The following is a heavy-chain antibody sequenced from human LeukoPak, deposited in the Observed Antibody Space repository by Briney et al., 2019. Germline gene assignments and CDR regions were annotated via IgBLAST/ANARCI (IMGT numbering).Heavy chain of an antibody. V-gene: IGHV3-23*01. D-gene: IGHD6-19*01. CDR2: ISGSGGST. CDR1: GFTFSSYA. Sequence: GGSLRLSCAASGFTFSSYAMSWVRQAPGKGLEWVSAISGSGGSTYYADSVKGRFTISRDNSKNTLYLQMNSLRAEDTAVYYCAKVGGITPQQWLVLGYFDYWGQGTLVTVSS. J-gene: IGHJ4*02. CDR3: AKVGGITPQQWLVLGYFDY.